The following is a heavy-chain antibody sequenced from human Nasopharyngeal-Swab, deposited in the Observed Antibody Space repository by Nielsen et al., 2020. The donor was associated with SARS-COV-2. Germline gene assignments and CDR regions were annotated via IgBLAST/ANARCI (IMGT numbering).Heavy chain of an antibody. J-gene: IGHJ5*02. D-gene: IGHD2-2*01. CDR2: ISAYNGNT. CDR3: ARFEIDIVVVPAAGFDP. V-gene: IGHV1-18*01. CDR1: GGTFSSYG. Sequence: ASVKVSCKASGGTFSSYGISWVRQAPGQGLEWMGWISAYNGNTNYAQKLQGRVTMTTDTSTSTAYMELRSLRSDDTAVYYCARFEIDIVVVPAAGFDPWGQGTLVTVSS.